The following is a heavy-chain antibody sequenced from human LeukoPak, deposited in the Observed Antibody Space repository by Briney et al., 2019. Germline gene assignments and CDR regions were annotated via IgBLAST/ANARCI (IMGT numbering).Heavy chain of an antibody. Sequence: SVKVSCKASGGTLSSYAISWVRQAPGQGLEWMGGIIPIFGTANYAQKFQGRVTITTDESTSTAYMELSSLRSEDTAVYYCARHHYCTNGVCPRYYFDYWGQGTLVTVSS. CDR2: IIPIFGTA. D-gene: IGHD2-8*01. J-gene: IGHJ4*02. V-gene: IGHV1-69*05. CDR3: ARHHYCTNGVCPRYYFDY. CDR1: GGTLSSYA.